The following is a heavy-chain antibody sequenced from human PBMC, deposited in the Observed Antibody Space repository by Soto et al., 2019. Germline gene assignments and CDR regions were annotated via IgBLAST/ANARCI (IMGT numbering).Heavy chain of an antibody. V-gene: IGHV1-69*02. D-gene: IGHD5-12*01. CDR3: AGRDGYNLYYFDY. CDR2: IIPILGIA. CDR1: GGTFSSYT. Sequence: QVQLVQSGAEVKKPGSSVKVSCKASGGTFSSYTISWVRQAPGQGLEWMGRIIPILGIANYAQKFQGRVTITADKSTSTAYMELSSLRSEDTAVYYCAGRDGYNLYYFDYWGQGTLVTVSS. J-gene: IGHJ4*02.